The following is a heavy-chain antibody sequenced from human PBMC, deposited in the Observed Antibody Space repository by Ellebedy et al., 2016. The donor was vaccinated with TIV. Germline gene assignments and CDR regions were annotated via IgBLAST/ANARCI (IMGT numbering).Heavy chain of an antibody. D-gene: IGHD4-17*01. CDR3: ARRASYGDYAVQVNPWFDP. CDR2: IRPEGDEI. Sequence: GESLKISCAASGFNFRSYWMTWVRQAPGKGLEWVAKIRPEGDEIYYVESVTGRFTISRDNAKNSLFLQMNSLRVEDTAVYYCARRASYGDYAVQVNPWFDPWGQGTLVTVSS. CDR1: GFNFRSYW. J-gene: IGHJ5*02. V-gene: IGHV3-7*01.